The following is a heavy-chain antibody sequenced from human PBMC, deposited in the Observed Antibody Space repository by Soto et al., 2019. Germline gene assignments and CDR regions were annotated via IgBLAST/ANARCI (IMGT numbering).Heavy chain of an antibody. J-gene: IGHJ3*02. Sequence: SVKVSCKASGGTFSSYAISWVRQAPGQGLEWMGGIIPIFGTANYAQKFQGRVTITADESTSTAYMELSSLRSEDMAVYYCARDRTSITMIVVVIPPGPLAIWGQGTMVTVSS. CDR1: GGTFSSYA. D-gene: IGHD3-22*01. V-gene: IGHV1-69*13. CDR3: ARDRTSITMIVVVIPPGPLAI. CDR2: IIPIFGTA.